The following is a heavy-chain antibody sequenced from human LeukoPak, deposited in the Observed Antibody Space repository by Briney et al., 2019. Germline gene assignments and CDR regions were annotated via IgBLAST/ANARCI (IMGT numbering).Heavy chain of an antibody. D-gene: IGHD3-9*01. CDR2: ISYDGSNK. J-gene: IGHJ6*02. V-gene: IGHV3-30*04. CDR1: GFTFSSYA. CDR3: ARDLWANRRYFEGMDV. Sequence: GGSLRLSCAASGFTFSSYAMHWVRQAPGKGLEWVAVISYDGSNKYYADSVKGRFTISRDNSKNTLYLQMNSLRAEDTAVYYCARDLWANRRYFEGMDVWGQGTTVTVSS.